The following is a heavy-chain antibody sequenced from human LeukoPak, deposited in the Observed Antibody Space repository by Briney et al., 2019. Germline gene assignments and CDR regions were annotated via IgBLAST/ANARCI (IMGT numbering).Heavy chain of an antibody. CDR3: ATFIEAAAGLIDY. CDR2: INPHSGGT. CDR1: GYTFTDYY. D-gene: IGHD6-13*01. V-gene: IGHV1-2*02. J-gene: IGHJ4*02. Sequence: GASVKVSCKASGYTFTDYYMHWVRQAPGQGLEWMGWINPHSGGTDHAQKFQGRVTMTRDTSISTAYMELSSLRSEDTAVYYCATFIEAAAGLIDYWGQGTLVTVSS.